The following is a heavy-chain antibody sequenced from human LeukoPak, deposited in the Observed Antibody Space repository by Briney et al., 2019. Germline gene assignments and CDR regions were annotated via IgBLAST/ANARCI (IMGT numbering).Heavy chain of an antibody. D-gene: IGHD6-25*01. CDR1: GFTFSSYE. J-gene: IGHJ4*02. CDR2: ISSSSSYI. CDR3: ARARLHHRSFDLKTSYYFDY. Sequence: AGGSLRLSCAASGFTFSSYEMNWVRQAPGKGLEWVSSISSSSSYIYYADSVKGRFTISRDNAKNSLYLQMNSLRAEDTAVYYCARARLHHRSFDLKTSYYFDYWGQGTLVTVSS. V-gene: IGHV3-21*01.